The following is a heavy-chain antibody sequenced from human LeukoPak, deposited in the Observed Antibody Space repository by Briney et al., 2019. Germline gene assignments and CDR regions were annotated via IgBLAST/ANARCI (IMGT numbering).Heavy chain of an antibody. V-gene: IGHV3-48*03. CDR2: ISSSGSTV. CDR3: ARYRAPLDY. J-gene: IGHJ4*02. Sequence: PGGSLRLSWAASGFTFSNYEMNWVRQAPGKGREWVSYISSSGSTVYYADSVKGRFTISRDNARNSLYLQMNSLGAEDAAVYYCARYRAPLDYWGQGTLVTVSS. CDR1: GFTFSNYE. D-gene: IGHD3-10*01.